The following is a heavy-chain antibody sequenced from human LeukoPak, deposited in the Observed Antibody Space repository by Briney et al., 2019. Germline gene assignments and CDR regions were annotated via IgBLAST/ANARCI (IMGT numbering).Heavy chain of an antibody. CDR1: GFTFSNYA. D-gene: IGHD2-2*01. CDR2: ISGIGGNT. V-gene: IGHV3-23*01. CDR3: AKQDSTSSYSAFDI. J-gene: IGHJ3*02. Sequence: GVSLRLSCAASGFTFSNYAMSWVRQAPGKGLEWVSGISGIGGNTYYADSVKGRFTISRDNSKNTLYLQMNSLRAEDTAVYFCAKQDSTSSYSAFDIWGQGTMVTVSS.